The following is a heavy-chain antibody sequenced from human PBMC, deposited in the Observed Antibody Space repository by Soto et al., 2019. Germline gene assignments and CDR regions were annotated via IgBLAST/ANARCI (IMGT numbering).Heavy chain of an antibody. Sequence: QVQLQESGPGLVKPSQTLSLTCTVSGDSIINSGYYWTWIRQHPGKGLEWIGYIYYSGLTYHNPSLKSRVTISVDTSKNQYSLRLTSVTAADTAVYFCARDGVYYSSSSLDYWGQGKLVTVSA. D-gene: IGHD6-6*01. V-gene: IGHV4-31*03. CDR2: IYYSGLT. CDR3: ARDGVYYSSSSLDY. CDR1: GDSIINSGYY. J-gene: IGHJ4*02.